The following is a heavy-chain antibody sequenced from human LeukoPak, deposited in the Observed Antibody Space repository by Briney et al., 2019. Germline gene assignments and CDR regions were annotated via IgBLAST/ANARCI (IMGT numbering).Heavy chain of an antibody. Sequence: GGSLRLSCAASGFTFSNYGMHWVRQAPGKGLEWVAFIRYDGYNKSYADSGKGRFTISRDNSKNTLYLQMNSLRPEDTAVYYCAKGRTGYSYGYGIDYWGQGTLVTVFS. CDR2: IRYDGYNK. CDR1: GFTFSNYG. V-gene: IGHV3-30*02. J-gene: IGHJ4*02. D-gene: IGHD5-18*01. CDR3: AKGRTGYSYGYGIDY.